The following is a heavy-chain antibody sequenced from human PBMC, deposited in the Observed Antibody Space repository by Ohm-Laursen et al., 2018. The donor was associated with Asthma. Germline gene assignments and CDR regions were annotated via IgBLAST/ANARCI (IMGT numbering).Heavy chain of an antibody. D-gene: IGHD2-21*02. V-gene: IGHV3-33*01. CDR2: IWYDGSNK. CDR3: ARDGQGAYCGGDCYSSFDY. Sequence: SLRLSCAASGFTFSSYGMHWVRQAPGKGLEWVAVIWYDGSNKYYADSVKGRFTISRDNSKNTLYLQMNSLRAEDTAVYYCARDGQGAYCGGDCYSSFDYWGQGTLVTVSS. CDR1: GFTFSSYG. J-gene: IGHJ4*02.